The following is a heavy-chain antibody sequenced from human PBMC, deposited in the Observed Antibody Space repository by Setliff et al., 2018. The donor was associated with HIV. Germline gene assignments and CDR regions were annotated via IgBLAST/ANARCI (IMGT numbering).Heavy chain of an antibody. Sequence: ASVKVSCKASGYSFTNSDVSWVRLAPGQGLEWMGWISPDSGRTNYAQKFQGRVTMTTDTSTSTAYMELRSLSSDDTAVYYCVRDDYGDYDWGQGTLVTVSS. D-gene: IGHD4-17*01. J-gene: IGHJ4*02. CDR3: VRDDYGDYD. V-gene: IGHV1-18*01. CDR2: ISPDSGRT. CDR1: GYSFTNSD.